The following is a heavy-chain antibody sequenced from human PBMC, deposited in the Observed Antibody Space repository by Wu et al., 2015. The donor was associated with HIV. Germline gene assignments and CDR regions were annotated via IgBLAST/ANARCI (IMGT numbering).Heavy chain of an antibody. D-gene: IGHD3-22*01. J-gene: IGHJ4*02. CDR1: GYTFTGYY. CDR2: MNPNSGNT. V-gene: IGHV1-8*02. Sequence: QVQLVQSGAEVKKPGASVKVSCKASGYTFTGYYMHWVRQAPGQGLEWMGWMNPNSGNTGYAQKFQGRVTMTRNTSISTAYMELSSLRSEDTAVYYCARGLYYDSSGYEDWAEGTLVTVSS. CDR3: ARGLYYDSSGYED.